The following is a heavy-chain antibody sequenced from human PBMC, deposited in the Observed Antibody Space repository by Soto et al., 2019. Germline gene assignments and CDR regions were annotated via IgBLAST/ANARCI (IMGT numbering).Heavy chain of an antibody. CDR1: GGTFSRHA. CDR3: ARTYGNSWYSP. J-gene: IGHJ5*02. CDR2: ISTYNGNT. D-gene: IGHD2-2*02. Sequence: QVQLVQSGAEVRKPGSSVKVSCKASGGTFSRHAISWVRQAPGQGLEWMGGISTYNGNTNYAQNLQGRVTMTTDTSTNTAYMELRSLRSDDTAVYYCARTYGNSWYSPWGQGTLVTVSS. V-gene: IGHV1-18*01.